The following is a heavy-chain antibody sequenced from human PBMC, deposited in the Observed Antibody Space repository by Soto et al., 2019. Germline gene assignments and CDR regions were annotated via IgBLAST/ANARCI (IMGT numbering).Heavy chain of an antibody. CDR2: ISYDGSNK. D-gene: IGHD3-10*01. V-gene: IGHV3-30-3*01. J-gene: IGHJ4*02. CDR3: ARDRGTLEALDY. Sequence: QVQLVESGGGVVQPGRSLRLSCAASGFTFSSYAMHWVRQAPGKGLEWVAVISYDGSNKYYADSVKGRFTISRDNSKNTLYLQMNSLRAEDTAVYYCARDRGTLEALDYWGQGTLVTVSS. CDR1: GFTFSSYA.